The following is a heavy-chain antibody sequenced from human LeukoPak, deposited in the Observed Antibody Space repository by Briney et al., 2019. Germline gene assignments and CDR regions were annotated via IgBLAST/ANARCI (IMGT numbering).Heavy chain of an antibody. D-gene: IGHD3-10*01. V-gene: IGHV4-34*01. J-gene: IGHJ5*02. CDR3: ARHGLGITMVRGVIPNWFDP. CDR2: INHSGST. Sequence: SETLSLTCAVYGGSFSGYYWSWIRQPPGKGLEWIGEINHSGSTNYNPSLKSRVTISVDTSKNQFSLKLSSVTAADTAVYYCARHGLGITMVRGVIPNWFDPWGQGTLVTVSS. CDR1: GGSFSGYY.